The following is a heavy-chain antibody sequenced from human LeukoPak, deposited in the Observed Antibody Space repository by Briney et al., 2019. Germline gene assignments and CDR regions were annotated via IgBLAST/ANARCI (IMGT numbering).Heavy chain of an antibody. Sequence: GGSLRLSCAASGFSFSTYAMHWARQAPGKGLEWVAVISYDGNYKYFADSVKGRFTVSRDNSKNTLYLQINSLRAEDTAIYYCARDEGAQLERYGLDVWGQGTTVTVSS. D-gene: IGHD1-1*01. CDR3: ARDEGAQLERYGLDV. V-gene: IGHV3-30*04. J-gene: IGHJ6*02. CDR1: GFSFSTYA. CDR2: ISYDGNYK.